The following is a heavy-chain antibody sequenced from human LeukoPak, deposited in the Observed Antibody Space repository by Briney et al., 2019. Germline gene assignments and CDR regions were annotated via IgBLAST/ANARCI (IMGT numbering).Heavy chain of an antibody. Sequence: GGSLRLSCAASGFTFSSYSMNWVRQAPGKGLEWVSGISWNSGSIGYADSVKGRFTISRDNAKNSLYLQMNSLRAEDTALYYCAKAKSIVGATAFDYWGQGTLVTVSS. V-gene: IGHV3-9*01. CDR1: GFTFSSYS. CDR3: AKAKSIVGATAFDY. D-gene: IGHD1-26*01. CDR2: ISWNSGSI. J-gene: IGHJ4*02.